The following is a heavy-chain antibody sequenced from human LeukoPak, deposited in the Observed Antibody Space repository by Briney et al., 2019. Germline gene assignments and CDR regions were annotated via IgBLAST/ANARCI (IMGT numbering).Heavy chain of an antibody. Sequence: PGGSLRLSCAASGFTFSSNNMNWVRQAPGKGLEWVSYITSSSSTTYYADSVKGRFTISRDNAKNSLYLQMNSLRAEDTAVYYCARTYCTNGVCNRKAFDIWGQGTMVTVSS. J-gene: IGHJ3*02. CDR1: GFTFSSNN. D-gene: IGHD2-8*01. V-gene: IGHV3-48*01. CDR2: ITSSSSTT. CDR3: ARTYCTNGVCNRKAFDI.